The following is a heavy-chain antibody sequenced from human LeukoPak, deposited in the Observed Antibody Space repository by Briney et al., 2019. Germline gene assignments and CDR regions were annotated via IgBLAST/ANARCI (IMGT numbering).Heavy chain of an antibody. J-gene: IGHJ4*02. CDR2: IYYSGST. CDR1: GGSISSSSYY. CDR3: ARLSLLWFGDPQDY. D-gene: IGHD3-10*01. V-gene: IGHV4-39*01. Sequence: SETLSLTCTVSGGSISSSSYYWGWIRQPPGKGLEWIGSIYYSGSTYYNPSLKSRVTISVDTSKNQFSLKLSSVTAADTAVYYCARLSLLWFGDPQDYWGQGTLVTVSS.